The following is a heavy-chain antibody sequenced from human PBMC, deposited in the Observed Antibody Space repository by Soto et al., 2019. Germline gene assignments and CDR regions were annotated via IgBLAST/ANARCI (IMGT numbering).Heavy chain of an antibody. J-gene: IGHJ5*02. D-gene: IGHD3-3*01. V-gene: IGHV3-21*01. CDR2: IGSGSPYI. CDR1: GFNFTSYS. Sequence: EVNLVESGGGLATPGGSLRLSCAASGFNFTSYSMNWVRQTPGKGLEWVSSIGSGSPYIYYAASVRGRFTISRDNAKNSLFLQMNSLTVDDSAVYFCARGDQYHDVWRNPVFDTWGPGTLVTVSS. CDR3: ARGDQYHDVWRNPVFDT.